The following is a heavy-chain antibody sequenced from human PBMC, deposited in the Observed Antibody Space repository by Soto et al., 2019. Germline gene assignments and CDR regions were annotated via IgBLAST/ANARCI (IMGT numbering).Heavy chain of an antibody. J-gene: IGHJ4*02. CDR2: IIPIFGTA. V-gene: IGHV1-69*13. CDR3: ARDRTREGLFDY. Sequence: SVKVSCKASGGTFSSYAISWVRQAPGQGLEWMGGIIPIFGTANYARKFQGRVTITADESTSTAYMELSSLRSEDTAVYYCARDRTREGLFDYWGQGTLVTVSS. CDR1: GGTFSSYA.